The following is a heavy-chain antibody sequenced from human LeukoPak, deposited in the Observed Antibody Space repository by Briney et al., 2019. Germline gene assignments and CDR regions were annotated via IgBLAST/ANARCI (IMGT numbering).Heavy chain of an antibody. D-gene: IGHD4-11*01. V-gene: IGHV4-38-2*01. CDR3: ASLPSNTVALDY. Sequence: PSETLSLTCAVSGYSISSSYYWGWIRQPPGKGLEWIGTIYHSGSTHYNPSLKSRVTLSVDTSKNQSSLKQRSVTAADTAVYYCASLPSNTVALDYCGQGTLVTVSS. CDR1: GYSISSSYY. CDR2: IYHSGST. J-gene: IGHJ4*02.